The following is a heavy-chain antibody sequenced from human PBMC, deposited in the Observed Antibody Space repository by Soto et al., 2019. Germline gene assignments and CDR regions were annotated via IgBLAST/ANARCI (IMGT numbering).Heavy chain of an antibody. Sequence: SVKVSCKASGGTFNSYAISWVRQAPGQGLEWMVGIIPIFGTANYAQKFQGRVTITADESTSTAYMELSSLRSEDTAVYYCASKLYSSSSRVYYYYGMDVWGQGTTVTVSS. J-gene: IGHJ6*02. CDR1: GGTFNSYA. V-gene: IGHV1-69*13. CDR2: IIPIFGTA. CDR3: ASKLYSSSSRVYYYYGMDV. D-gene: IGHD6-6*01.